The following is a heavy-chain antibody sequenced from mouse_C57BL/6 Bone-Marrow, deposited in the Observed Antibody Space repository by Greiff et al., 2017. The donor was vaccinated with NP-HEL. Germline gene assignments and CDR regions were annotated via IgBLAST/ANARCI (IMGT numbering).Heavy chain of an antibody. CDR2: IDPSDSYT. V-gene: IGHV1-50*01. CDR3: ARSPWGSWFAY. J-gene: IGHJ3*01. Sequence: QVQLQQPGAELVKPGASVKLSCKASGYTFTSYWMQWVKQRPGQGLEWIGEIDPSDSYTNYNQKFKGKATLTVDTSSSTAYMQLSSLTSEDSAVYYCARSPWGSWFAYWGQGTLVTVSA. CDR1: GYTFTSYW.